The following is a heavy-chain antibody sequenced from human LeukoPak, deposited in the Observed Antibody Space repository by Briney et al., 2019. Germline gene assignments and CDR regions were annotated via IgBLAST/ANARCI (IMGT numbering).Heavy chain of an antibody. J-gene: IGHJ6*02. D-gene: IGHD3-16*02. CDR3: ARHSKGRLGELSLYGMDV. CDR1: GYSFTDFW. Sequence: GESLKISCKGSGYSFTDFWIAWVRQMPGKGLEWMGIIYPDDSDTRYSPSFQGQVTISADKSISTAYLQWSSPKASDTAMYYCARHSKGRLGELSLYGMDVWGQGTTVTVSS. V-gene: IGHV5-51*01. CDR2: IYPDDSDT.